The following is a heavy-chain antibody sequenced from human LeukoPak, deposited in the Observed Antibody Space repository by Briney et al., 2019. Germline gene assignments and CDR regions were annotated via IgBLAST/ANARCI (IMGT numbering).Heavy chain of an antibody. CDR1: GFTFSDYY. CDR3: ARGGWQQLDPYFDY. Sequence: GGSLRLSCAASGFTFSDYYMNWIRQAPGKGLEWVAYISSSGSTIYYADSVKGRFTISRDNAKNSLYLQMNSLRDEDTAVYYCARGGWQQLDPYFDYWGQGTLVTVSS. J-gene: IGHJ4*02. D-gene: IGHD6-13*01. CDR2: ISSSGSTI. V-gene: IGHV3-11*01.